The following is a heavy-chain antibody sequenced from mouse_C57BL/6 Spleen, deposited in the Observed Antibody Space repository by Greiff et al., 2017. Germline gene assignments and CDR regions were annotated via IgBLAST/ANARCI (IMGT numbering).Heavy chain of an antibody. CDR1: GFTFSDAW. CDR3: TRGGRGAMGY. V-gene: IGHV6-6*01. CDR2: IRNKANNPAT. Sequence: EVQLQESGGGLVQPGGSMKLSCAASGFTFSDAWMDWVRQSPEKGLEWVAEIRNKANNPATYYAESVKGRFTISRDDSKSSVYLQMNSLRAEDTGIYYCTRGGRGAMGYWGQGTSVTVSS. J-gene: IGHJ4*01.